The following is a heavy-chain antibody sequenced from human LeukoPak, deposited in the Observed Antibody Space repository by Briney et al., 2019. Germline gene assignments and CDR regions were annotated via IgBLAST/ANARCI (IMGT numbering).Heavy chain of an antibody. V-gene: IGHV4-59*08. CDR1: GGSISSYY. D-gene: IGHD5-18*01. J-gene: IGHJ4*02. CDR3: ARLRETAMVTGFDY. CDR2: IYYSGST. Sequence: PSETLSLTCTVSGGSISSYYWSWIRQPPGKGLEWIGYIYYSGSTNYNPSLKSRVTISVDTSKNQFSLKLSSVTAADTAVYYCARLRETAMVTGFDYWGQGTLVTVSS.